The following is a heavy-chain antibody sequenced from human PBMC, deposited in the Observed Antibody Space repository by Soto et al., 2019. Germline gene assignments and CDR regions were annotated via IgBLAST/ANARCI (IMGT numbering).Heavy chain of an antibody. CDR3: ARLLLGYYDGTPYPYFFDY. CDR1: GGPMSSYY. Sequence: SETLSLTCIVSGGPMSSYYWSWVRQPPGKGLECIGYIQSSGTTKYNPSLESRVSISVDTSKNQFSLKLSSVTAADTAVYYCARLLLGYYDGTPYPYFFDYWGRGALVTVSS. CDR2: IQSSGTT. D-gene: IGHD3-22*01. J-gene: IGHJ4*02. V-gene: IGHV4-59*01.